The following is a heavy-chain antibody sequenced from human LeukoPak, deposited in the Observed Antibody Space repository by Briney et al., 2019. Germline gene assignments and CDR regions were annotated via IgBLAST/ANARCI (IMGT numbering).Heavy chain of an antibody. J-gene: IGHJ4*02. CDR1: GYTFTTYG. CDR2: ISTKNGNT. Sequence: ASVKVSCKASGYTFTTYGISWVRQAPGQGLEYMGWISTKNGNTNYAQKLQGRVTMTTDTSTSTAYMELRSLSSDDTAVYYCARALGGYGDYDFWGQGTLVTVSS. CDR3: ARALGGYGDYDF. D-gene: IGHD4-17*01. V-gene: IGHV1-18*01.